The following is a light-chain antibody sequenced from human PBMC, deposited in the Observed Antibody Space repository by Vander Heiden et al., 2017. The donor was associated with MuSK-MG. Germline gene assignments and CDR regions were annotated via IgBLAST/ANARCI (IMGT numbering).Light chain of an antibody. J-gene: IGKJ2*01. CDR1: QSLLHSNGYNY. V-gene: IGKV2-28*01. Sequence: IVMTQSPLSLPVTPGEPASISRRSSQSLLHSNGYNYLDWYLQKPGQSPQLLIYLGSNRASGIPDRFSGSGSGTDFTLKISRVEAEDVGFYYCRQALQTPYTFGQGTKVEIK. CDR2: LGS. CDR3: RQALQTPYT.